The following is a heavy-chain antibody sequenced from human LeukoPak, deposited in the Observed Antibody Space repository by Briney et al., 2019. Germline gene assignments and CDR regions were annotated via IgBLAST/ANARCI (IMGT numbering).Heavy chain of an antibody. CDR3: AKGSHYYDSSGYYFGTGGY. V-gene: IGHV3-23*01. J-gene: IGHJ4*02. D-gene: IGHD3-22*01. Sequence: GGSLRLSRAASGFTFSSYAMSWVRQAPGKGLEWVSAISGSGGSTYYADSVKGRFTISRDNSKNTLYLQMNSLRAEDTAVYYCAKGSHYYDSSGYYFGTGGYWGQGTLVTVSS. CDR1: GFTFSSYA. CDR2: ISGSGGST.